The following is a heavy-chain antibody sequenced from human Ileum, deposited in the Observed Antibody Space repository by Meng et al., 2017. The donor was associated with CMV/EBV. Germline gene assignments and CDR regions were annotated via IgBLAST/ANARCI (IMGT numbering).Heavy chain of an antibody. D-gene: IGHD3-3*01. Sequence: GESLKISCAASGFTFSSSTMHWVRQAPGKGLEWVAVISYDGSNKYYADSVKGRCTISRDNAKNTLYLHLNRLRTEDTAVYSCARDAGSYTFWSGDTEALHPVYGMDVWGLGTTVTVSS. V-gene: IGHV3-30*04. CDR1: GFTFSSST. J-gene: IGHJ6*02. CDR3: ARDAGSYTFWSGDTEALHPVYGMDV. CDR2: ISYDGSNK.